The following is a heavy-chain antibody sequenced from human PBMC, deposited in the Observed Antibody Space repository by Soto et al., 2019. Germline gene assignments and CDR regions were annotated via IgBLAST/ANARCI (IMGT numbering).Heavy chain of an antibody. D-gene: IGHD6-19*01. V-gene: IGHV3-33*01. J-gene: IGHJ4*02. CDR2: IWFDGRHT. Sequence: QVQLVESGGGVVQPGRSLRLSCATSGFTFSSYAMHWVRQAPGKGLEWVATIWFDGRHTDYADSVKGRFTVSRDNSKNTLYLQRNSLRAEDTAVYYCARADSTAWTQDYWGQGTLVIVSS. CDR3: ARADSTAWTQDY. CDR1: GFTFSSYA.